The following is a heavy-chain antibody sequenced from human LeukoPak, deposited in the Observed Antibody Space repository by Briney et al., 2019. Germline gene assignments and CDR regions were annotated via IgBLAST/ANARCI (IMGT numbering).Heavy chain of an antibody. D-gene: IGHD4-23*01. CDR2: INPSGGST. V-gene: IGHV1-46*01. CDR3: ARSYGGNSGVTITDYYYYYMDV. Sequence: ASVTVSCKASGYTFTSYYMHWVRQAPGQGLEWMGIINPSGGSTSYAQKFQGRVTMTRDTSTSTVYMELSSLRSEDTAVYYCARSYGGNSGVTITDYYYYYMDVWGKGTTVTVSS. J-gene: IGHJ6*03. CDR1: GYTFTSYY.